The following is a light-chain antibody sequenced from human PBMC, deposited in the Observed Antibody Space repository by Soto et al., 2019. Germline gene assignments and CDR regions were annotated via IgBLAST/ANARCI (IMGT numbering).Light chain of an antibody. CDR3: QQYGSSPLT. V-gene: IGKV3-20*01. CDR2: GAS. J-gene: IGKJ1*01. CDR1: QSVSSSY. Sequence: EIVLTQSPGTLSLSPGERSTLSCRASQSVSSSYLAWYQQKPGQAPRXXIYGASSRATGIPDRFSGSGSGTDLTITISRLEPEDFEVYYCQQYGSSPLTFGQGTKVDIK.